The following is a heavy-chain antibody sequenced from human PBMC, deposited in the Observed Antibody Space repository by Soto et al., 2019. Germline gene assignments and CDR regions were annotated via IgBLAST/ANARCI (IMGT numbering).Heavy chain of an antibody. J-gene: IGHJ4*02. CDR3: ARAPDY. CDR1: GGSISSGGYS. Sequence: PSETLSLTCAVSGGSISSGGYSWSWIRQPPGKGLEWIGYIYHSGSTYYNPSLKSRVTISVDTSKNQFSLKLNSVTAADTAIYYCARAPDYWGQGTLVTVSS. CDR2: IYHSGST. V-gene: IGHV4-30-2*01.